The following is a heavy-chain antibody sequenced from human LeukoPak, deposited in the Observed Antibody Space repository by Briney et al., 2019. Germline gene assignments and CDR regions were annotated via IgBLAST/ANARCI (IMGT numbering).Heavy chain of an antibody. CDR2: IIPIFGTA. CDR3: ARGGYSDYYYYMDV. Sequence: GSSVKASCKASGGTFSSYAISWVRQAPGQGLEWMGGIIPIFGTANYAQKFQGRVTITADESTSTAYMELSSLRSEDTAVYYCARGGYSDYYYYMDVWGKGTTVTVSS. D-gene: IGHD5-18*01. J-gene: IGHJ6*03. CDR1: GGTFSSYA. V-gene: IGHV1-69*01.